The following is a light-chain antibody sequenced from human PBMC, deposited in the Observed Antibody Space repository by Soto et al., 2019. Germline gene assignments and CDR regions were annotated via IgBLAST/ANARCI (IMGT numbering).Light chain of an antibody. Sequence: LTQPPSVSWSLGQAVTISCTGTSSDVGSYNRVSWYQQPPGTAPKLMIYEVGNRPSGVPDRFSCSKSGNTASLTISGLQAEDAADYYCSSYTSSSPYVFGTGTKVTVL. CDR2: EVG. CDR1: SSDVGSYNR. V-gene: IGLV2-18*02. J-gene: IGLJ1*01. CDR3: SSYTSSSPYV.